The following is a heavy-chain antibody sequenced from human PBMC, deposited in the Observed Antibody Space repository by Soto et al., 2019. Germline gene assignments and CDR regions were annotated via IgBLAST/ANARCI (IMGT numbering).Heavy chain of an antibody. CDR2: ISGSGGST. CDR3: AKDPVGATHPYYFDF. Sequence: GGSLRLSCAASGFTFSNYAMSWVRQAPGKGLEWVPAISGSGGSTYYADSVKGRFTISRDNSKNTLYLQMNSLRAEDTAVYYCAKDPVGATHPYYFDFWGLGTLVTVSS. D-gene: IGHD1-26*01. V-gene: IGHV3-23*01. CDR1: GFTFSNYA. J-gene: IGHJ4*02.